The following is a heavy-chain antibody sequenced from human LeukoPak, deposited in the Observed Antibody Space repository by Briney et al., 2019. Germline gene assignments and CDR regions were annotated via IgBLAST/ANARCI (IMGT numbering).Heavy chain of an antibody. CDR3: ARSALVPGAITYFDF. Sequence: SETLSLTCTVSGGSISSGSYYWNWLRQPAGKGLEWIGLIYSSGSTNYSPSLKSRVTISVDRSKNQFSLKLSSVTAADTAVYYCARSALVPGAITYFDFWGQGTQVTVSP. CDR2: IYSSGST. J-gene: IGHJ4*02. V-gene: IGHV4-61*02. CDR1: GGSISSGSYY. D-gene: IGHD2-2*01.